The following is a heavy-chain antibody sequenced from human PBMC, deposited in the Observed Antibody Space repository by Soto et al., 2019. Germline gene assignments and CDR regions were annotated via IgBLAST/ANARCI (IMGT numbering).Heavy chain of an antibody. CDR1: GASMNSYH. CDR2: IHSSGST. D-gene: IGHD6-13*01. CDR3: ARDQGVAAACITWFDP. V-gene: IGHV4-4*07. J-gene: IGHJ5*02. Sequence: PSETLSLTCTVSGASMNSYHWSWIRQPAGKGLEWIGHIHSSGSTNYNPSLKSRVTMSVDTSKNQFSLRLMSLTAADTAVYYCARDQGVAAACITWFDPWGQGSLVTVSS.